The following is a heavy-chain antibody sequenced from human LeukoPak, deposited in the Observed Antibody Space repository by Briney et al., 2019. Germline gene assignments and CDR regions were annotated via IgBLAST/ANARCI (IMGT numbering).Heavy chain of an antibody. CDR3: AREREYYYDSSGYPFDY. J-gene: IGHJ4*02. CDR2: IYYSGST. V-gene: IGHV4-59*12. Sequence: KTSETLSLTCTASGGSISSYYWSWIRQPPGKGLEWIGYIYYSGSTNYNPSLKSRVTISVDTSKNQFSLKLSSVTAADTAVYYCAREREYYYDSSGYPFDYWGQGTLVTVSS. D-gene: IGHD3-22*01. CDR1: GGSISSYY.